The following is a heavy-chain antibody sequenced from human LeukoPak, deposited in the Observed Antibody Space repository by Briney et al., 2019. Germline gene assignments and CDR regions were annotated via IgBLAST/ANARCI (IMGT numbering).Heavy chain of an antibody. CDR1: GGSISSYY. Sequence: SETLSLTCTVSGGSISSYYWSWIRQPPGKGLEWIGYIYYSGSTNYNPSLKSRVTISVDTSKNQFSLKLSSVTAADTAVYYCRTSCYRCAFDIWGQGTMVTVSS. CDR3: RTSCYRCAFDI. D-gene: IGHD2-2*01. J-gene: IGHJ3*02. V-gene: IGHV4-59*01. CDR2: IYYSGST.